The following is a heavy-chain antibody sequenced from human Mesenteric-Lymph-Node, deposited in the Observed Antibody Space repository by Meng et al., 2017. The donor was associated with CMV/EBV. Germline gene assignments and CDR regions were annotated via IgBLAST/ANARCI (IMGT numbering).Heavy chain of an antibody. Sequence: GGSLRLSCTVSGFTFSNYGMHWVRQAPGKGLEWVTFIRDDGSNENYADSVRGRFTISRDNSKNTLYLQMNTLRTEDTAVYYCAKDRTAYTYVPDSWGRGALVTVSS. J-gene: IGHJ4*02. CDR3: AKDRTAYTYVPDS. CDR2: IRDDGSNE. D-gene: IGHD5-18*01. V-gene: IGHV3-30*02. CDR1: GFTFSNYG.